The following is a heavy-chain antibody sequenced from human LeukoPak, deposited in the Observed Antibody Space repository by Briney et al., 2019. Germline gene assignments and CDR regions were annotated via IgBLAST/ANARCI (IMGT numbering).Heavy chain of an antibody. CDR3: AAVVPAVMGYFDY. D-gene: IGHD2-2*01. CDR1: GGTFISYA. Sequence: SVKVSCKASGGTFISYAISWVRQAPGQGLEWMGGIIPIFGTANYAQKFQGRVTITADESTSTAYMELSSLRSEDTAVYYYAAVVPAVMGYFDYWGQGTLVTVSS. J-gene: IGHJ4*02. V-gene: IGHV1-69*01. CDR2: IIPIFGTA.